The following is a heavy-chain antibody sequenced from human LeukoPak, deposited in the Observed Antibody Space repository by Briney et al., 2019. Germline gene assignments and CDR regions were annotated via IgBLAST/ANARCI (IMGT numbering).Heavy chain of an antibody. V-gene: IGHV3-15*01. CDR3: TTGVWQWLVLFY. CDR1: GFTFSNAW. Sequence: PGGSLRLSCAASGFTFSNAWMSWVRQAPGKGLEWVGRIKSKTDGGTTDYAAPVKGRFTISRDDSKNTLYLQMNSLKTEDTAVYYCTTGVWQWLVLFYWGQGTLVTVSS. J-gene: IGHJ4*02. CDR2: IKSKTDGGTT. D-gene: IGHD6-19*01.